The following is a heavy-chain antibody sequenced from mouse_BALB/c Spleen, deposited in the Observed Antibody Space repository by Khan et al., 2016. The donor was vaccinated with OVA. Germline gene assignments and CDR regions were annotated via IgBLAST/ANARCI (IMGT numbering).Heavy chain of an antibody. CDR1: GYSITSDYA. J-gene: IGHJ2*01. CDR2: ISYSGST. Sequence: EVQLQESGPGLVKPSQSLSLTCTVTGYSITSDYAWNWIRQFPGNKLEWMGFISYSGSTCYNPSLKSRISITRDTSKHQFFLQLNSVTTENTATYYYARWKYDAPNYWGQGTTLTVSS. D-gene: IGHD2-12*01. CDR3: ARWKYDAPNY. V-gene: IGHV3-2*02.